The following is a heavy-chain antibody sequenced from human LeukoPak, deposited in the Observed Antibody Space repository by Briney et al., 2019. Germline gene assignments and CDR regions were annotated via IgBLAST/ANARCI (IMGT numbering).Heavy chain of an antibody. V-gene: IGHV2-26*01. D-gene: IGHD3-22*01. CDR2: IFSNDEK. CDR1: GFSLSNARMG. CDR3: ARISYYYDSSGFYYFDY. J-gene: IGHJ4*02. Sequence: KESGPVLVKPTETLTPTCTVSGFSLSNARMGVSRIRQPPGKALEWLAHIFSNDEKSYSTSLKSRLTISRDTSKSQVVLTMTNMDPVDTATYYCARISYYYDSSGFYYFDYWGQGTLVTVSS.